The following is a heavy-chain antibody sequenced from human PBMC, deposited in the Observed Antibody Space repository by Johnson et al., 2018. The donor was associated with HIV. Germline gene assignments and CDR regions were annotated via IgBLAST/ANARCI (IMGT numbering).Heavy chain of an antibody. D-gene: IGHD6-6*01. Sequence: QVQLVESGGGVVQPGRSLRLSCAASGFTFSSYAMHWVRQAPGKGLEWVAVISHDGSDSTSYTDSVKDRFTISRDSSKNAVYLQMSSLRAEDTALYYCARGSSGSFDLWGRGKWSPSLQ. J-gene: IGHJ3*01. CDR3: ARGSSGSFDL. CDR2: ISHDGSDST. V-gene: IGHV3-30*14. CDR1: GFTFSSYA.